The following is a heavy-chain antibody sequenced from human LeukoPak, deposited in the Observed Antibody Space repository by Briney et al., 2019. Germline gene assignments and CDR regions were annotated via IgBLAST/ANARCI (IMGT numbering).Heavy chain of an antibody. J-gene: IGHJ3*02. CDR1: GYTFTSYG. CDR2: ISAYNGNT. Sequence: ASVKVSCKASGYTFTSYGISWVRQAPGQGLEWMGWISAYNGNTNYAQKLQGRVTMTTDTSTSTAYMELRSLRSDDTAVYYCARDGREGGYCGSTSCFDAFDIWGQGTMVTVSS. CDR3: ARDGREGGYCGSTSCFDAFDI. V-gene: IGHV1-18*01. D-gene: IGHD2-2*01.